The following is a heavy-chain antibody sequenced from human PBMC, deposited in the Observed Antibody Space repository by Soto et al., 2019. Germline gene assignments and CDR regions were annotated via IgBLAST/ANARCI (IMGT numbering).Heavy chain of an antibody. D-gene: IGHD2-2*01. CDR2: ISAYNGNT. CDR3: ARVRGDIVVVPAATPYYYYGMDV. J-gene: IGHJ6*02. Sequence: QVQLVQSGAEVKKPGASVKVSCKASGYTFTSYGISWVRQAPGQGLEGMGWISAYNGNTNYAQKLQGIVTMTTDTSTSTAYMELRSLRSDDTAVYYCARVRGDIVVVPAATPYYYYGMDVWGQGTTVTVSS. V-gene: IGHV1-18*01. CDR1: GYTFTSYG.